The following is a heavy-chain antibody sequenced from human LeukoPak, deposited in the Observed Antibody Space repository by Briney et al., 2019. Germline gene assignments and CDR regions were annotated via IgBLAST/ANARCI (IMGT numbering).Heavy chain of an antibody. CDR1: GFTFRRYS. J-gene: IGHJ4*01. V-gene: IGHV3-30*02. CDR3: AKRHISGWYLFEF. CDR2: LRSVLVNT. Sequence: GGSLRLSCAASGFTFRRYSMHGVRQARGKGLGLVAFLRSVLVNTYCADSVKGRFTISRDNSQDTLALQMNSLRAEDTAVYYCAKRHISGWYLFEFWGQGTLVTASS. D-gene: IGHD6-19*01.